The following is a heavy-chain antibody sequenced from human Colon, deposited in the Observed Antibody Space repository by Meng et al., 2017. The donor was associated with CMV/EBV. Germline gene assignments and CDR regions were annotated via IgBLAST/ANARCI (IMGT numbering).Heavy chain of an antibody. CDR1: GYTFTDYN. D-gene: IGHD2-21*01. V-gene: IGHV1-2*02. CDR3: ARDVDKNFGDSAQKLFAMGV. J-gene: IGHJ6*02. Sequence: ASVKVSCKASGYTFTDYNIHWVRQAPGQGLEWMGWINPHSGATNYAQKFQGRVTMTRDTSITTAYMDLSRLRYDDTAVYYCARDVDKNFGDSAQKLFAMGVWGQGTTVTVSS. CDR2: INPHSGAT.